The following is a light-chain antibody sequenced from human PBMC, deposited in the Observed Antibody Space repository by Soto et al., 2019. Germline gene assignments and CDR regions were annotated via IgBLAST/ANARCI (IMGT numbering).Light chain of an antibody. CDR3: QQYNSYSGT. J-gene: IGKJ3*01. CDR2: DAS. CDR1: QSISSW. V-gene: IGKV1-5*01. Sequence: DIQMTQSPSTLSASVGDRVTITCRASQSISSWLAWYQQKPGKAPKLLIYDASSLESGVPSRFSGSGSGTEFTLTISSLQPDDFATYYCQQYNSYSGTFGPRTKVDIK.